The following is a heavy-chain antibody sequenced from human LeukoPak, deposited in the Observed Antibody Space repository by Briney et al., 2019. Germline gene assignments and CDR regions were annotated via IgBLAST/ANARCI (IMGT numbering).Heavy chain of an antibody. V-gene: IGHV3-48*02. CDR2: ISSGSTTI. Sequence: TGGSLRLPCAASGFTFSSYGMNWVRQAPGKGLEWVSYISSGSTTIYYADSVNGRFTISRDNAKNSLYLQMNSLRDEDTAVYYCTRAGTYWGQGTLVAVSS. J-gene: IGHJ4*02. CDR3: TRAGTY. CDR1: GFTFSSYG. D-gene: IGHD1-7*01.